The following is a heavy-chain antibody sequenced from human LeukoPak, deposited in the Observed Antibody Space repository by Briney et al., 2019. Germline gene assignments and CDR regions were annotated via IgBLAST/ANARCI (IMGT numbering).Heavy chain of an antibody. J-gene: IGHJ4*02. Sequence: SETLSLTCTVSGGSISSYYWSWIRQPPGKGLEWIGYIYYSGSTNYNPSLKSRVTISVDASKNQFSLKLSSVTAADTAVYYCASSLKLSEAYYFDYWGQGTLVTVSS. CDR1: GGSISSYY. CDR3: ASSLKLSEAYYFDY. CDR2: IYYSGST. D-gene: IGHD1-7*01. V-gene: IGHV4-59*08.